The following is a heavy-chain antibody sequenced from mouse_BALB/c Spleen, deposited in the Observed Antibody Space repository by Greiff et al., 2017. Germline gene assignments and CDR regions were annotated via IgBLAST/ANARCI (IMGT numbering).Heavy chain of an antibody. CDR3: ARSYYYGTVAY. Sequence: EVKLMESGAELVRPGALVKLSCKASGFNIKDYYMHWVKQRPEQGLEWIGWIDPENGNTIYDPKFQGKASITADTSSNTAYLQLSSLTSEDTAVYYCARSYYYGTVAYWGQGTLVTVSA. CDR1: GFNIKDYY. CDR2: IDPENGNT. D-gene: IGHD1-1*01. V-gene: IGHV14-1*02. J-gene: IGHJ3*01.